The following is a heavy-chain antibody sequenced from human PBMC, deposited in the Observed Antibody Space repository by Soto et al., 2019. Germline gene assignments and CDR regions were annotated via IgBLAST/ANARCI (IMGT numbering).Heavy chain of an antibody. CDR1: GVTFSTYG. CDR3: AKEGRRLPAASPPHWFDP. CDR2: ISSDSGGST. Sequence: EVQLLESGGDLVQPGGSLRLTCAASGVTFSTYGMSWVRQAPGKGLEWVSSISSDSGGSTYYADSVKDRFTISRDNPKNTLYPQMHTLRAEGTAVYYCAKEGRRLPAASPPHWFDPWGQGTLVTVSS. V-gene: IGHV3-23*01. J-gene: IGHJ5*02. D-gene: IGHD2-2*01.